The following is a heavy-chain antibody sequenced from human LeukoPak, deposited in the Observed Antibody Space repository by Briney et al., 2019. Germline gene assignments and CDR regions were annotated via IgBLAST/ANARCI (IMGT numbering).Heavy chain of an antibody. J-gene: IGHJ4*02. D-gene: IGHD3-3*01. CDR2: ISGSGGTT. CDR3: AKEQDFWGDYLAY. Sequence: SGGSLRLSCAASGFTFSSYAMSWVRQAPGKGLEWVSAISGSGGTTYYADSVKGRFTISRDNSRNTLYLQVSSLSAEDTAVYYCAKEQDFWGDYLAYWGQGTLVTVSS. CDR1: GFTFSSYA. V-gene: IGHV3-23*01.